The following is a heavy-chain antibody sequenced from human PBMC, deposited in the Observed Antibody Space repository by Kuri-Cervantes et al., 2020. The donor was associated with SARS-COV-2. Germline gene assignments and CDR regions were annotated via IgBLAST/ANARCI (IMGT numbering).Heavy chain of an antibody. Sequence: SQTLSLTCAVYGGSFSGYYWSWIRQPPGKGLEWIGEIYHSGSTYYNPSLKSRVTISVDTSKNQISLKLSSVTAADTAVYYCARMRIAAAGTGWFDPWGQGTLVTVSS. CDR1: GGSFSGYY. D-gene: IGHD6-13*01. V-gene: IGHV4-34*01. CDR2: IYHSGST. CDR3: ARMRIAAAGTGWFDP. J-gene: IGHJ5*02.